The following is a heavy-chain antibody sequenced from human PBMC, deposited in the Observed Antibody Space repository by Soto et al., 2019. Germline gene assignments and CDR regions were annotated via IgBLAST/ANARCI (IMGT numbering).Heavy chain of an antibody. J-gene: IGHJ4*02. D-gene: IGHD2-8*02. Sequence: PSETLSLTCTVSGGSISTIGYYWGWIRQPPGEGLDWIGSIYYGGSTYYNPSLKSRVTISVDTSKNQFSLKLTSVTAADTAVYYCARDKITGLFDYWGQGTLVTVSS. CDR3: ARDKITGLFDY. CDR1: GGSISTIGYY. CDR2: IYYGGST. V-gene: IGHV4-39*07.